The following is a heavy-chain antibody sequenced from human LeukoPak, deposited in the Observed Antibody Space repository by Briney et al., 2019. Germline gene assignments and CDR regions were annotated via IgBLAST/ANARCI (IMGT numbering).Heavy chain of an antibody. CDR1: GGSISSGGYY. CDR3: ARGIRGNSAAFDI. D-gene: IGHD4-23*01. J-gene: IGHJ3*02. V-gene: IGHV4-61*08. CDR2: IYYSGST. Sequence: SETLSLTCTVSGGSISSGGYYWSWIHQHPGKGLEWIGYIYYSGSTNYNPSLKSRVTISVDTSKNQFSLKLSSVTAADTAVYYCARGIRGNSAAFDIWGQGTMVTASS.